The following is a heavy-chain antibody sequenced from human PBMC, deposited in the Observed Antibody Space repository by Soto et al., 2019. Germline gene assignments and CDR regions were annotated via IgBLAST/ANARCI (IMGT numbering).Heavy chain of an antibody. D-gene: IGHD7-27*01. CDR1: GYTFTPYA. V-gene: IGHV1-3*01. Sequence: QVQLVQSGAEVKKPGASVKVSCKASGYTFTPYAMHWVRQAPGQRLEWMGWFSPDTGNRKYSQKLQDRVTITGDTSASTVYMELSSLRSEDTAVYYCARRGDVDAFYIWGQGTMVTVST. CDR2: FSPDTGNR. J-gene: IGHJ3*02. CDR3: ARRGDVDAFYI.